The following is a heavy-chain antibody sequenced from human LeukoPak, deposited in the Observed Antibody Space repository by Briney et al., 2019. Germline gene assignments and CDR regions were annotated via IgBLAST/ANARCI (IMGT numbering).Heavy chain of an antibody. Sequence: GGSLRLSCAASGFTFSTYAMRWVRQAPGKGLEYVSAISTNGGGTYYANSVKGRFTISRDNSKNTLYLQMGSLRAEDMAVYYCARYDSSAYDYWGQGTLVTVSS. CDR1: GFTFSTYA. CDR2: ISTNGGGT. J-gene: IGHJ4*01. CDR3: ARYDSSAYDY. V-gene: IGHV3-64*01. D-gene: IGHD3-22*01.